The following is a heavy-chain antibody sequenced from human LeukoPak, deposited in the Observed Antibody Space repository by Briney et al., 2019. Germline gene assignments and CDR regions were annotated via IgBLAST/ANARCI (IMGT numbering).Heavy chain of an antibody. CDR1: GFTFSSYG. J-gene: IGHJ4*02. V-gene: IGHV3-30*18. CDR2: ISYDGSNK. CDR3: AKDEGLQQLVLGGAHY. D-gene: IGHD6-13*01. Sequence: GGSLRLSCAASGFTFSSYGMHWVRQAPGKGLEWVAVISYDGSNKYYADSVKGRFTISRDNSKNTLYLQMNSLRAEDTAVYYCAKDEGLQQLVLGGAHYWGQGTLVTVSS.